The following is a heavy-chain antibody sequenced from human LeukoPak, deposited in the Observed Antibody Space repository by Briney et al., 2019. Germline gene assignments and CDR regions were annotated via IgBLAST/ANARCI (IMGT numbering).Heavy chain of an antibody. CDR2: IYYSGST. CDR3: ASTIVGAPDAFDT. CDR1: GGSISSSGYY. Sequence: SETLSLTCTVSGGSISSSGYYWGWIRQPPGKGLEWIGSIYYSGSTYYNPSLKSRVTISVDTSKNQFSLRLGSVTAADTAFYYCASTIVGAPDAFDTWGQGTMVTVSS. J-gene: IGHJ3*02. D-gene: IGHD1-26*01. V-gene: IGHV4-39*01.